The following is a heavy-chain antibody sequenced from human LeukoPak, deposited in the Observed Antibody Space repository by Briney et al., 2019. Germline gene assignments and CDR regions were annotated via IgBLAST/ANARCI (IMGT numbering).Heavy chain of an antibody. CDR1: GYTFTGYY. V-gene: IGHV1-2*02. Sequence: ASVKVSCKASGYTFTGYYMHWARQAPGQGLEWMGWINPNSGGTNYAQKFQGRVTMTRDTSISTAYMELSRLRSDDTAVYYCARAEYQLLYQYYYYGMDVWGQGTTVTVSS. D-gene: IGHD2-2*02. CDR2: INPNSGGT. CDR3: ARAEYQLLYQYYYYGMDV. J-gene: IGHJ6*02.